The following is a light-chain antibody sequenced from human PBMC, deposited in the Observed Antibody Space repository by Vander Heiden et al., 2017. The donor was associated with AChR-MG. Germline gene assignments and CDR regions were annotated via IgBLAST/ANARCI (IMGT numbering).Light chain of an antibody. J-gene: IGKJ1*01. Sequence: DIQLTQSPSSLSASVGDRVTITCRASQRLSTYLNWYPQKPRKAPTLLIYVASNLQSGVPTRFRGRGSGTDFTLTIRNLQPEDSAIYYCPQNYSTPPWTFGQGTKVEI. CDR1: QRLSTY. CDR2: VAS. V-gene: IGKV1-39*01. CDR3: PQNYSTPPWT.